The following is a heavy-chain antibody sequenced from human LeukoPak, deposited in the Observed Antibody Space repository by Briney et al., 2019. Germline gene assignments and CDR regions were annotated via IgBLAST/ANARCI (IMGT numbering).Heavy chain of an antibody. CDR2: IIPILGIA. Sequence: GASVKVSCKASGYSFTSYGISWVRQAPGQGLEWMGRIIPILGIANYAQKFQGRVTITADKSTSTAYMELSSLRSEDTAVYYCARMVNDYGDYWGQGTLVTVSS. CDR3: ARMVNDYGDY. J-gene: IGHJ4*02. D-gene: IGHD2-8*01. CDR1: GYSFTSYG. V-gene: IGHV1-69*04.